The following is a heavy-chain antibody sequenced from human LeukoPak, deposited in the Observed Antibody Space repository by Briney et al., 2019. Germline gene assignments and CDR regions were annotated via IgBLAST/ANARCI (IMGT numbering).Heavy chain of an antibody. CDR2: INPSGGST. CDR3: ASVPRYCSGGSCYLEAFDI. J-gene: IGHJ3*02. D-gene: IGHD2-15*01. V-gene: IGHV1-46*01. Sequence: ASVKVSCKASGYTFTSYYMHWVRQAPGQGLEWMGLINPSGGSTSYAQKFQGRVTMTRDTSTSTVYMELSSLRSEDTAVYYCASVPRYCSGGSCYLEAFDIWGQGTMVTVSS. CDR1: GYTFTSYY.